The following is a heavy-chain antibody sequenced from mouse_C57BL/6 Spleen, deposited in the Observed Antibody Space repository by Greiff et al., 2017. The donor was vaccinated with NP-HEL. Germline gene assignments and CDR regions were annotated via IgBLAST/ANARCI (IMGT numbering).Heavy chain of an antibody. CDR1: GYTFTDYN. V-gene: IGHV1-18*01. D-gene: IGHD2-4*01. CDR3: ARDFYDYDGYWYFDV. J-gene: IGHJ1*03. CDR2: INPNNGGT. Sequence: EVQLQQSGPELVKPGASVKIPCEASGYTFTDYNMDWVKQSHGKSLEWIGDINPNNGGTIYNQKFKGKATLTVDKSSSTAYMELRSLTSEDTAVYYCARDFYDYDGYWYFDVWGTGTTVTVSS.